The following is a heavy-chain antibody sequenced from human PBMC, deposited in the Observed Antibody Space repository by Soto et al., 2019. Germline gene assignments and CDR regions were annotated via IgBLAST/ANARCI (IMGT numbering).Heavy chain of an antibody. Sequence: GASVKVSCKASGYTFTDSFIHWVRQAPGQGLEWMGWINPNNGRTTLAPKFQGRVTLIRDTSINTAYMDMSGLSSDDTAVYYCAREDADRGSFDFWGQGTLVTVSS. CDR3: AREDADRGSFDF. CDR2: INPNNGRT. J-gene: IGHJ4*02. CDR1: GYTFTDSF. V-gene: IGHV1-2*02.